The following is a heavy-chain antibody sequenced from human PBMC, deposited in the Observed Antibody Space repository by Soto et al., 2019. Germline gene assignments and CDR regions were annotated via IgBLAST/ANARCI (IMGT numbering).Heavy chain of an antibody. CDR2: ISSTTKYI. CDR1: GFTFTRYS. J-gene: IGHJ4*02. CDR3: ARESEDLASNFDY. V-gene: IGHV3-21*06. Sequence: GGSLRLSCAASGFTFTRYSMNWVRQAPGKGLEWVSSISSTTKYIYYGDSMKGRFTISRDNAKNSLYLEMNSLRAEDTAVYYCARESEDLASNFDYWGQGTLVTVSS.